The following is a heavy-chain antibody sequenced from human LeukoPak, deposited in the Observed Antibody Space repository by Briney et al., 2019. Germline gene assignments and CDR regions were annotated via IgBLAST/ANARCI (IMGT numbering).Heavy chain of an antibody. J-gene: IGHJ3*02. Sequence: PGGPLRLSCAASGFTFSSYAMHWVRQAPGKGLEWVAVISHDGSNKYYADSVKGRFTISRDNSKNTLYLQMNSLRAEDTAVYYCARLAAAGDAFDIWGQGTMVTVSS. CDR2: ISHDGSNK. CDR1: GFTFSSYA. V-gene: IGHV3-30-3*01. CDR3: ARLAAAGDAFDI. D-gene: IGHD6-13*01.